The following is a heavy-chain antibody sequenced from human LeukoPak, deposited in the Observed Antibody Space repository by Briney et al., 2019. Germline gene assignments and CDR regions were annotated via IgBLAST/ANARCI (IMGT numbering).Heavy chain of an antibody. V-gene: IGHV3-43*02. CDR3: AKESGKFDY. Sequence: GGSLRLSCVASGLNLDDSAMHWVRQAPGKGLEWVSLISADGGSTFSADSVKGRFSISRDNSKNSLYLQMNSLRSEDTAMYYCAKESGKFDYWGQGTLVAVSS. J-gene: IGHJ4*02. CDR2: ISADGGST. CDR1: GLNLDDSA.